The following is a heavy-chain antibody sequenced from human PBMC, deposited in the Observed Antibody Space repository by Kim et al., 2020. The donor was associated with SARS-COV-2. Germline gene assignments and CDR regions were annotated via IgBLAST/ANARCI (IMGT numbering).Heavy chain of an antibody. V-gene: IGHV3-48*03. CDR2: ISSSGSTI. CDR1: GFTFSSYD. D-gene: IGHD6-13*01. J-gene: IGHJ4*02. CDR3: ARYWGSSWYTPIDY. Sequence: GGSLRLSCAASGFTFSSYDMNWVRQAPGKGLEWVSYISSSGSTIYYADSVKGRFTISRDNDKNSLYPQMNSRRAEDTAVYYCARYWGSSWYTPIDYWGQGTLVTVSS.